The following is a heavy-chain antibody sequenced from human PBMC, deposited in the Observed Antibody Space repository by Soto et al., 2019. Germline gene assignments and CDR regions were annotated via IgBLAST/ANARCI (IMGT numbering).Heavy chain of an antibody. CDR1: GYTFTIYG. J-gene: IGHJ5*02. CDR2: ISAYNGNT. V-gene: IGHV1-18*01. D-gene: IGHD6-6*01. CDR3: ARSSASAYWFHP. Sequence: ASVKVSCKASGYTFTIYGISWVLQAPGQGLEWMGWISAYNGNTNYAQKLQGRVTMTTDTSTSTAYMELRSLRSDDTAVYYCARSSASAYWFHPRGQAPLVTVPS.